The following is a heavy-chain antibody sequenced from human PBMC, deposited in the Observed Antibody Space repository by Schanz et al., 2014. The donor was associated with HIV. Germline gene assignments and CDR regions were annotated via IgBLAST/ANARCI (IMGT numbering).Heavy chain of an antibody. V-gene: IGHV4-31*03. D-gene: IGHD2-15*01. CDR1: GGSISRGGYY. CDR3: ALSRPSGYGGSWYFDL. J-gene: IGHJ2*01. Sequence: QVQLQESGPGLVKPSQTLSLTCTVSGGSISRGGYYWSWIRQHPGKGLEWIGYIYHSGSTYYNPSLKTRVTISVDTSKNQFSLKLRSVTAEDTAVYYCALSRPSGYGGSWYFDLWGRGTLVAVSS. CDR2: IYHSGST.